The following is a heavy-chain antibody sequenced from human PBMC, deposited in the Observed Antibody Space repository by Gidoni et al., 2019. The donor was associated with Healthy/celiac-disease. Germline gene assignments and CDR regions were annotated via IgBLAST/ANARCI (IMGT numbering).Heavy chain of an antibody. CDR2: INHSGST. J-gene: IGHJ1*01. CDR3: AREVGSGWYRYFQH. Sequence: QVQLQQWGAGLLKPSETLSLTCAVYGGSFSGYYWSWIRQPPGKGLEWIGEINHSGSTNYNPSLKSRVTISVDTSKNQFSLKLSSVTAADTAVYYCAREVGSGWYRYFQHWGQGTLVTVSS. V-gene: IGHV4-34*01. D-gene: IGHD6-19*01. CDR1: GGSFSGYY.